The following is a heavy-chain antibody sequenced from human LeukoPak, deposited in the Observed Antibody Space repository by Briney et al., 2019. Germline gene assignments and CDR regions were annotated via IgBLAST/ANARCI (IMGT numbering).Heavy chain of an antibody. CDR1: GFTFSSYA. J-gene: IGHJ4*02. CDR3: AKSSYYYGSGSYTDY. Sequence: GGSLRLSCAASGFTFSSYAMSWVRQAPGRGLEWVSAISGSGGSTYYADSVKGRFTISRDNSKNTLYLQMNSLRAEDTAVYYCAKSSYYYGSGSYTDYWGQGTLVTVSS. D-gene: IGHD3-10*01. V-gene: IGHV3-23*01. CDR2: ISGSGGST.